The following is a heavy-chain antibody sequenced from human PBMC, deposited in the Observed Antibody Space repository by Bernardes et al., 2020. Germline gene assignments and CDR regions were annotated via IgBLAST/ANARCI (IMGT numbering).Heavy chain of an antibody. D-gene: IGHD2-15*01. V-gene: IGHV1-24*01. CDR2: FDPEDGET. CDR3: ATDPSGGCYYVAAFDI. CDR1: GYTLTELS. Sequence: ASVKVSCKVSGYTLTELSMHWVRQAPGKGLEWMGGFDPEDGETIYAQKFQGRVTMTEDTSTDTAYMELSSLRSEDTAVYYCATDPSGGCYYVAAFDIWGQGPMVIVSS. J-gene: IGHJ3*02.